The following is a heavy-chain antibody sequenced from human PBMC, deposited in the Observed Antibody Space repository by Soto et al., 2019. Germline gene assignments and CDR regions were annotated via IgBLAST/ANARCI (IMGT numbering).Heavy chain of an antibody. V-gene: IGHV4-30-4*01. J-gene: IGHJ5*02. Sequence: LSLTCTVSGGSISSGDYYWSWIRQPPGKGLEWIGYIYYSGSTYYNPSLKSRVTISVDTSKNQFSLKLSSVTAADTAVYYCARGRDIVVVPAAIPDWFDPWGQGTLVTVSS. CDR2: IYYSGST. D-gene: IGHD2-2*02. CDR3: ARGRDIVVVPAAIPDWFDP. CDR1: GGSISSGDYY.